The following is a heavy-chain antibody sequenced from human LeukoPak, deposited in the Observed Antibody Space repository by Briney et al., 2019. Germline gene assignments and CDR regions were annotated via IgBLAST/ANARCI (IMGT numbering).Heavy chain of an antibody. Sequence: PSETLSLTCAVSGGSISGGNWWSWVRQPPGKGLEWIGQIYDSGSTDYNPSLKSRVTILVDKPKNQFSLKLSSVTAADTAVYYCARREASFYGYLFDNWGQGTLVTVSS. CDR3: ARREASFYGYLFDN. J-gene: IGHJ4*02. V-gene: IGHV4-4*02. D-gene: IGHD2/OR15-2a*01. CDR1: GGSISGGNW. CDR2: IYDSGST.